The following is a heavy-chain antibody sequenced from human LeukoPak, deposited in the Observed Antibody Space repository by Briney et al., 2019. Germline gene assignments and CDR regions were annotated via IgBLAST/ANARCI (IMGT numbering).Heavy chain of an antibody. CDR2: IIPIFGTA. Sequence: SVKVSSKASGVTFSSYAIIWVRQAPGQGLEWMGGIIPIFGTANYAQKFQGRVTITADESTSTAYMELSSLTSDDTAVYYCARMSGYCSGGSCYGNNWFDPWGQGTLVTVSS. CDR1: GVTFSSYA. CDR3: ARMSGYCSGGSCYGNNWFDP. D-gene: IGHD2-15*01. J-gene: IGHJ5*02. V-gene: IGHV1-69*13.